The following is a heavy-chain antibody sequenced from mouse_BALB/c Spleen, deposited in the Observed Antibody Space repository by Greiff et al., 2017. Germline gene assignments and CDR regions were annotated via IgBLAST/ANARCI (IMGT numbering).Heavy chain of an antibody. CDR3: ARGGDGYYFYAMDY. CDR2: IWAGGST. Sequence: VHLVESGPGLVAPSQSLSITCTVSGFSLTSYGVHWVRQPPGKGLEWLGVIWAGGSTNYNSALMSRLSISKDNSKSQVFLKMNSLQTDDTAMYYCARGGDGYYFYAMDYWGQGTSVTVSS. V-gene: IGHV2-9*02. D-gene: IGHD2-3*01. J-gene: IGHJ4*01. CDR1: GFSLTSYG.